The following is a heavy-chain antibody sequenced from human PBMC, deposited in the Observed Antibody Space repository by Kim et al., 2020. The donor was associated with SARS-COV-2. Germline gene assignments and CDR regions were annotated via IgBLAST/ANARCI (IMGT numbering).Heavy chain of an antibody. CDR3: AKGGLGYFYHGVDV. V-gene: IGHV3-23*01. Sequence: GGSLRLSCAASGFTFSNYAMSWVRQAPGKGLEWVSAISDVGGSTFYADSVKGRFTISRDNSNNTLYLRLNSLRADDTAVYYCAKGGLGYFYHGVDVCGQGTTVTVSS. D-gene: IGHD3-16*01. J-gene: IGHJ6*02. CDR1: GFTFSNYA. CDR2: ISDVGGST.